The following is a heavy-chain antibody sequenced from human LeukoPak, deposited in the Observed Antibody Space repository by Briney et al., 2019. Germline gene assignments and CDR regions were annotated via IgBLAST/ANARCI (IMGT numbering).Heavy chain of an antibody. CDR1: GFTFSSHA. CDR3: ARDPGVVAFHYFDY. D-gene: IGHD3-3*01. V-gene: IGHV3-23*01. Sequence: GGSLRLSCAASGFTFSSHAMGWVRQAPGKGLEWVSGIGGLGGSTYYAGSVKGRFTISRDNSQNTLYLHMNSLRAGDTAVYYCARDPGVVAFHYFDYWGQRSLVTVSS. J-gene: IGHJ4*02. CDR2: IGGLGGST.